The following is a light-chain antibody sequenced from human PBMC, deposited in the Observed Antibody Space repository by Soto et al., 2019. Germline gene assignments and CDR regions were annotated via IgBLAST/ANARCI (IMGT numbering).Light chain of an antibody. J-gene: IGKJ1*01. CDR1: HNIGTS. Sequence: EIVLTQSPATLSLSPGERATLSCRAGHNIGTSLVWSQQKPCQSPRLLIYDASHRATGVPARFSGSGSGTDFTLTISSLQSEDFAVYFCQQYADWPKTFGQGTNVDIK. V-gene: IGKV3-11*01. CDR2: DAS. CDR3: QQYADWPKT.